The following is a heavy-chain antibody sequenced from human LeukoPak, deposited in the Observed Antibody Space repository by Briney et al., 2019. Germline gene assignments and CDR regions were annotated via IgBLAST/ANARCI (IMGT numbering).Heavy chain of an antibody. V-gene: IGHV4-31*03. J-gene: IGHJ4*02. CDR3: ARVPTVTTRVCFDY. CDR2: IHYSGST. D-gene: IGHD4-17*01. Sequence: PSETLSLTCTVSGGSISSGGYSWSWIRQHPGKGLEWIGYIHYSGSTYCNPSLKSRVTISVDTSKNQFSLKLSSVTAADTAVYYCARVPTVTTRVCFDYWGQGTLVTVSS. CDR1: GGSISSGGYS.